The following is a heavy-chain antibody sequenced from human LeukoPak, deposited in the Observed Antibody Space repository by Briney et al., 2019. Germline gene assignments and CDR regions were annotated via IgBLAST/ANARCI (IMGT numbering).Heavy chain of an antibody. CDR1: GYTFTSYA. V-gene: IGHV1-3*01. D-gene: IGHD3-10*01. CDR3: ARASLMVRGVIFDY. CDR2: INAGNGNT. Sequence: ASVKVSCKASGYTFTSYAMHWVRQAPGQRLEWKGWINAGNGNTKYSQKFQGRVTITRDTSASTAYMELSSLRSEDTAVYYCARASLMVRGVIFDYWGQGTLVTVSS. J-gene: IGHJ4*02.